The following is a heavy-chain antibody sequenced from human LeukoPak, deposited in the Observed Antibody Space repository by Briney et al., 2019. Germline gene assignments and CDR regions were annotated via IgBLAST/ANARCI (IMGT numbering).Heavy chain of an antibody. CDR1: GFTFSSYS. D-gene: IGHD5-12*01. V-gene: IGHV3-21*01. CDR3: ARGPSGYHNT. Sequence: PGGSLRLSCAASGFTFSSYSMNWVRQAPGKGLEWVSSITSSSSYIYYADSVKGRFTISRDNSKNTLYLQMNSLRAEDTAVYYCARGPSGYHNTGGQGTLVTVSS. J-gene: IGHJ4*02. CDR2: ITSSSSYI.